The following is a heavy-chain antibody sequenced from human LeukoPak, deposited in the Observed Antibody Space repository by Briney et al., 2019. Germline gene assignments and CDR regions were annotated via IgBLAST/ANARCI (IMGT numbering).Heavy chain of an antibody. CDR1: GFTFSSYA. V-gene: IGHV3-23*01. D-gene: IGHD3-10*01. J-gene: IGHJ4*02. CDR3: ARDRNYFEALHRSY. Sequence: LSLTCAASGFTFSSYAMSWVRQAPGKGLEWVSSVTGNGDNTFHADSVKGRFTISRDNSKNMLYLQINSLRAEDTAVYYCARDRNYFEALHRSYWGQGTLVTVSS. CDR2: VTGNGDNT.